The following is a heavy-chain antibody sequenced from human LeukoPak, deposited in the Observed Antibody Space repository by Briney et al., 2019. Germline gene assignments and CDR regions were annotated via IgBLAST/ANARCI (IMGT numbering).Heavy chain of an antibody. Sequence: GRSLRLSCAASGFTVSSDWMHWVRQAPGKGLVWVSRIKSDGSSTSYADSVKGRFTISRDNAKNTLHLQMSSLRAEDTAVYYCAKGGATLFDYWGQGTLVTVSS. CDR3: AKGGATLFDY. J-gene: IGHJ4*02. V-gene: IGHV3-74*01. CDR1: GFTVSSDW. D-gene: IGHD1-26*01. CDR2: IKSDGSST.